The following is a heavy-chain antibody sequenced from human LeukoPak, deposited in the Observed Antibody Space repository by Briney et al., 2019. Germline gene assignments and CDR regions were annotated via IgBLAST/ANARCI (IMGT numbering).Heavy chain of an antibody. CDR1: GGSISSYY. CDR2: IYTSGST. J-gene: IGHJ4*02. V-gene: IGHV4-4*07. D-gene: IGHD3-10*01. CDR3: ARDFGDYYGSGSYYKLDY. Sequence: SETLSLTCTVSGGSISSYYWSWIRQPAGKGLEWIGRIYTSGSTNYNPSLKSRVTMSVDTSKNQFSLKLSSVPAADTAVYYCARDFGDYYGSGSYYKLDYWGQGTLVTVSS.